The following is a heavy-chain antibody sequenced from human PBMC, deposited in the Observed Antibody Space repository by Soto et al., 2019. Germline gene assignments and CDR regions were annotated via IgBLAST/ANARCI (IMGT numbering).Heavy chain of an antibody. CDR1: GFPFSNYG. Sequence: QVQLVESGGGAVQPGRSLRLSCAASGFPFSNYGMHWVRQAPGKGLEWVAVTWYDGSNKHYADSVKGRFTISRDNSKNTLYLQMSSLRPEGTAVYYCARSPQVGATIDYFAYWGQGTLVTVSS. J-gene: IGHJ4*02. D-gene: IGHD1-26*01. V-gene: IGHV3-33*01. CDR2: TWYDGSNK. CDR3: ARSPQVGATIDYFAY.